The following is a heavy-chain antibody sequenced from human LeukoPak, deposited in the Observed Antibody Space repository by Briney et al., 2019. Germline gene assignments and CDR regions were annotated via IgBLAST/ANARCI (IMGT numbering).Heavy chain of an antibody. CDR2: INHSGST. CDR1: GGSFSGYY. J-gene: IGHJ6*02. CDR3: ARHQLDPSEGMDV. V-gene: IGHV4-34*01. Sequence: SETLSLTCAVYGGSFSGYYWSWIRQPPGKGLEWIGEINHSGSTNYNPSLKSRVTISVDTSKNQFSLKLSSVTAADTAVYYCARHQLDPSEGMDVWGQGTTVTVSS. D-gene: IGHD5-18*01.